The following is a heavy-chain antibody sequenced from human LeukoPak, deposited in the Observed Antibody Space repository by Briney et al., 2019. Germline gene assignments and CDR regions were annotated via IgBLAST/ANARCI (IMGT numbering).Heavy chain of an antibody. J-gene: IGHJ5*02. CDR1: GFSSSIYT. D-gene: IGHD3-22*01. Sequence: GGSLRLSCEASGFSSSIYTMNWVRQAPGKGLEWVSYISSSGSTIYYADSVKGRFTISRDNAKNSLYLQMNSLRAEDTAVYYCARDGYYDSSGYYRAWGQGTLVTVSS. CDR3: ARDGYYDSSGYYRA. V-gene: IGHV3-48*03. CDR2: ISSSGSTI.